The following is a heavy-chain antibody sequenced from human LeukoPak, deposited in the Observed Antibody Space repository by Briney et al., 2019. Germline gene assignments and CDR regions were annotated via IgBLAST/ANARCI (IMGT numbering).Heavy chain of an antibody. CDR3: ASFLCGGDCYVDY. CDR2: TYYSGST. V-gene: IGHV4-59*01. CDR1: AGSISSYY. Sequence: SATLSLTCTVSAGSISSYYWSWLRQHPGKGLEWIGYTYYSGSTNYNPSLKSRVTISVDTSKNQFSLKLSSVTAADTAVYYCASFLCGGDCYVDYWGQGTLFTVSS. J-gene: IGHJ4*02. D-gene: IGHD2-21*02.